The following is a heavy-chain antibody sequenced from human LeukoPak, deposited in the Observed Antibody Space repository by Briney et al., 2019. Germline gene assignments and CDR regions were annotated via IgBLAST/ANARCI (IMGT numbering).Heavy chain of an antibody. Sequence: GRSLRLSCAASGFTFSSYAMHWVRRAPGKGLEWVAVISYDGSNKYYADSVKGRFTISRDNSKNTLYLQMNSLRAEDTAVYYCARAYCGGDCSPFDYWGQGTLVTVSS. CDR3: ARAYCGGDCSPFDY. J-gene: IGHJ4*02. CDR2: ISYDGSNK. CDR1: GFTFSSYA. V-gene: IGHV3-30-3*01. D-gene: IGHD2-21*02.